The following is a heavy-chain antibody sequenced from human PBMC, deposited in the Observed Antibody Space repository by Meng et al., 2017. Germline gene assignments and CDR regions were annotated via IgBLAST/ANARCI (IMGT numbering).Heavy chain of an antibody. CDR3: ASSGYSYGYRFDY. V-gene: IGHV4-34*01. CDR1: GGSFSGYY. Sequence: QVHRQQCGAGLLKPSETLSLTCAVDGGSFSGYYWSWIRQPPGKGLEWIGEINHSGSTNYNPSLKSRVTISVDTSKNQFSLKLSSVTAADTAVYYCASSGYSYGYRFDYWGQGTLVTVSS. CDR2: INHSGST. D-gene: IGHD5-18*01. J-gene: IGHJ4*02.